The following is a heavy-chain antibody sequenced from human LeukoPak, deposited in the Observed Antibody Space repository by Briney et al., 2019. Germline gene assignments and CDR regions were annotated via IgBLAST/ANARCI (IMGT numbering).Heavy chain of an antibody. J-gene: IGHJ4*02. CDR1: GFTFSSYA. CDR2: ISYDGSNK. Sequence: GGSLRLSCAASGFTFSSYAMHWVRQAPGKGLEWVAVISYDGSNKYYADSVKGRFTISRDNSKNTLYLRMNSLRAEDTAVYYCARGTSAPAAIKPDYWGQGTLVTVSS. V-gene: IGHV3-30*04. D-gene: IGHD2-2*01. CDR3: ARGTSAPAAIKPDY.